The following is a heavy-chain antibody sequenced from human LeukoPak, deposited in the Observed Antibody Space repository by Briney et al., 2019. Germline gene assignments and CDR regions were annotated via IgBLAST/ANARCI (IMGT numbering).Heavy chain of an antibody. CDR2: ISGNGVST. CDR3: VKDFGSSRSNWFDL. CDR1: GFTFSTYP. J-gene: IGHJ5*02. D-gene: IGHD6-13*01. V-gene: IGHV3-64D*06. Sequence: GGSLTLSCSASGFTFSTYPMHWVRQGPGKGLEYVLAISGNGVSTYYADSLKGRFIISRDNSKNTLYLQMRSLRTEDTAVYYCVKDFGSSRSNWFDLWGQGTLVTVSS.